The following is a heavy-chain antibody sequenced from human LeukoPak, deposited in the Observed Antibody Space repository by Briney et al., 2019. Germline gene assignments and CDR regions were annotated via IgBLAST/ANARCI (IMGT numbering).Heavy chain of an antibody. CDR1: GYTFTSYD. Sequence: ASVKVSCKASGYTFTSYDINWVRQATGQGLEWMGWMNPNSGNTGYAQKFQGRVTMTRNTSISTAYMELSSLRSEDTAVYYCAIPSSRSNNWFDPWGPGTLVTVSS. CDR2: MNPNSGNT. V-gene: IGHV1-8*01. D-gene: IGHD2-15*01. CDR3: AIPSSRSNNWFDP. J-gene: IGHJ5*02.